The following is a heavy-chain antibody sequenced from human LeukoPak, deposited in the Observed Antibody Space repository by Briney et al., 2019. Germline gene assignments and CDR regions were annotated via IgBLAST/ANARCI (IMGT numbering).Heavy chain of an antibody. D-gene: IGHD1-1*01. CDR2: ISSSSSYI. V-gene: IGHV3-21*01. Sequence: GGSLRLSCAASAFTFSSYSMNWVRQAPGKGLEWVSSISSSSSYIYYADSVKGRFTISRDNAKNSLYLQMNSLRAEDTAVYYCARDPQTFGNDGDYWGQGILVTVSS. J-gene: IGHJ4*02. CDR3: ARDPQTFGNDGDY. CDR1: AFTFSSYS.